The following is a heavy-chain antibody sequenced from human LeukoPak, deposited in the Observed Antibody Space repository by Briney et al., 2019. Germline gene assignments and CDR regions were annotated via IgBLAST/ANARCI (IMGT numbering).Heavy chain of an antibody. Sequence: GESLKISCTGSGYPFNNYWIAWVRQMPGKGLEWMGIIYPGDSHSAYSPSFQGQVTFSADKSINTAYLQWSSLKASDTAMYFCARLSSSRDQRLDYWGQGTLVTVSS. D-gene: IGHD6-13*01. CDR1: GYPFNNYW. CDR3: ARLSSSRDQRLDY. CDR2: IYPGDSHS. V-gene: IGHV5-51*01. J-gene: IGHJ4*02.